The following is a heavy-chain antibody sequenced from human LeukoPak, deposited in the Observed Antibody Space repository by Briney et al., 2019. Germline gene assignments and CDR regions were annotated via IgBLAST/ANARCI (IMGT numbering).Heavy chain of an antibody. Sequence: PSETLSLTCTVSGGSISSSSYYWGWIRQPPGEGLEWIGSIYHSGSTYYNPSLKSRVTISVDTSKNQFSLRLSSVTAADTAVYYCARQYAGDTWFDPWGQGTLVTVSS. CDR2: IYHSGST. D-gene: IGHD7-27*01. J-gene: IGHJ5*02. V-gene: IGHV4-39*01. CDR3: ARQYAGDTWFDP. CDR1: GGSISSSSYY.